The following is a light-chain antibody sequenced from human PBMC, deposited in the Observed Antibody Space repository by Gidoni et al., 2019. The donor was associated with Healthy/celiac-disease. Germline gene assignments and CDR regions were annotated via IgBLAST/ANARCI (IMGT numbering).Light chain of an antibody. V-gene: IGKV3-11*01. CDR3: QQRSNWPPLT. CDR1: HSVTSY. CDR2: VAS. Sequence: ENVLTQSPPTLSLSPGEIATLSCRASHSVTSYLSRYQQKPGQARRLLIYVASNRATGITARFSGSGSGTDFTLTISSLEPEDFAVYYCQQRSNWPPLTFGGGNKVEIK. J-gene: IGKJ4*01.